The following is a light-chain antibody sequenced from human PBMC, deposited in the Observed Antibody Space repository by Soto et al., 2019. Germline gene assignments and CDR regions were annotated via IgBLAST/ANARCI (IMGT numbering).Light chain of an antibody. CDR1: SSDVGSYNL. J-gene: IGLJ1*01. V-gene: IGLV2-23*01. CDR2: EGS. Sequence: QSVLTQPASVSGSPGQSITISCTGTSSDVGSYNLVSWCQQHPGKAPKLMIYEGSKRPSGVSNRFSGSKSGNTASLTISGLQAEDEADYYCCSYAGSSIPYVFGTGTKVTVL. CDR3: CSYAGSSIPYV.